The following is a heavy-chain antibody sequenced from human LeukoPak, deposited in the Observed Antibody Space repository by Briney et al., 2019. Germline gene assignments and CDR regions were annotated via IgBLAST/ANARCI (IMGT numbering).Heavy chain of an antibody. V-gene: IGHV4-34*01. CDR3: ARLGVWVQKGYFDY. CDR2: INHSGST. D-gene: IGHD5-18*01. Sequence: ASETLSLTCAVYGGSFSGYYWSWIRQPPGKGLEWIGEINHSGSTNYNPSLKSRVTISVDTSKNQFSLKLSSVTAADTAVYYCARLGVWVQKGYFDYWGQGALVTVSS. J-gene: IGHJ4*02. CDR1: GGSFSGYY.